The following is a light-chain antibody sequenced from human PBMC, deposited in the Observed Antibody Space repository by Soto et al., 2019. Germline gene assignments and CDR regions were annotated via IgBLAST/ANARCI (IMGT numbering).Light chain of an antibody. V-gene: IGKV3D-7*01. Sequence: PGERVTLSCRASQSVSSSYLTWYQQKPGQAPRLLIYGASTRATSIPGRFSGSGSGTDFTLTISSLQPEDFAVYYCQQDYNLSWTFGQGTKVEIK. J-gene: IGKJ1*01. CDR1: QSVSSSY. CDR2: GAS. CDR3: QQDYNLSWT.